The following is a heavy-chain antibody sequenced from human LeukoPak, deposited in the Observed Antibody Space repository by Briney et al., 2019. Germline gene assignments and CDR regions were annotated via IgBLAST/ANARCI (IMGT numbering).Heavy chain of an antibody. CDR1: GSTFTSYW. CDR2: ISGSGGST. Sequence: GGSLRLSCAASGSTFTSYWMTWVRQAPGKGLEWVSAISGSGGSTYYADSVKGRFTISRDNSKNTLYLQMNSLRAEDTAVYYCAKSPVGDSSSWYAAHYYYYYMDVWGKGTTVTVSS. J-gene: IGHJ6*03. D-gene: IGHD6-13*01. V-gene: IGHV3-23*01. CDR3: AKSPVGDSSSWYAAHYYYYYMDV.